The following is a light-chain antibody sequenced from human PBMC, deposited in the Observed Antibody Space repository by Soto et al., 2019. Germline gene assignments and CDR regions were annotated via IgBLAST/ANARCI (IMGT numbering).Light chain of an antibody. CDR2: DAF. CDR3: QQRGNWPQT. Sequence: EIVLTQSPATLSLSPGERATLSCRASQSVRSYLAWYQQEPGQTPRLLIYDAFNRATGIPARFSGSGSGTDFTLTISSLEPEDFPVYYCQQRGNWPQTFGPGTKVDIK. CDR1: QSVRSY. J-gene: IGKJ3*01. V-gene: IGKV3-11*01.